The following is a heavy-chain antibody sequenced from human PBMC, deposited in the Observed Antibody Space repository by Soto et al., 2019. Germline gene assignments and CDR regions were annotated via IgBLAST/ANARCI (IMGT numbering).Heavy chain of an antibody. CDR1: GFTVSSHY. CDR2: IQSGGST. D-gene: IGHD2-15*01. Sequence: EVQLVESGGDLVQPGGSLRLSCAASGFTVSSHYMNWVRQAPGKGLEWVSLIQSGGSTFYADSVKGRFTISRDNSKNTLFLQMNSLRVVDTAMYYCSRDDVYCSGGSCYGAPMDVWGRGTTVTVSS. J-gene: IGHJ6*03. CDR3: SRDDVYCSGGSCYGAPMDV. V-gene: IGHV3-66*01.